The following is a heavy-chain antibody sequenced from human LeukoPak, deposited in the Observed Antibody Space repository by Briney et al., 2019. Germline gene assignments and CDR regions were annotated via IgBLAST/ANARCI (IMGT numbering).Heavy chain of an antibody. CDR1: GGTFSSYA. Sequence: GASVKVSCKASGGTFSSYAISWVRQALGQGLEWMGGIIPIFGTANYAQKFQGRVTITTDESTSTAYMELSSLRSEDTAVYYCAGGEYCGGDCYPAGYFDYWGQGTLVTVSS. J-gene: IGHJ4*02. D-gene: IGHD2-21*02. V-gene: IGHV1-69*05. CDR3: AGGEYCGGDCYPAGYFDY. CDR2: IIPIFGTA.